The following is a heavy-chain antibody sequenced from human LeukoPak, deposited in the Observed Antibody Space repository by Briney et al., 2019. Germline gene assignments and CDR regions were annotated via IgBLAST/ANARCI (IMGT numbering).Heavy chain of an antibody. CDR3: AAMVRGNYFDY. CDR1: GYTFTSYG. CDR2: ISAYNSNT. D-gene: IGHD3-10*01. J-gene: IGHJ4*02. Sequence: ASVKLSCKASGYTFTSYGISWVRQAPGQGLEWMGWISAYNSNTNYAEKLQGRVTITTDTSTSTAYLELRSLRSVDTAVYYCAAMVRGNYFDYWGQGTLVTVSS. V-gene: IGHV1-18*01.